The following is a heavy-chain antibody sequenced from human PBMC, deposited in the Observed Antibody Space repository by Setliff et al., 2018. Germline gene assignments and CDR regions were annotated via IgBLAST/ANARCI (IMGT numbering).Heavy chain of an antibody. CDR3: ALFGDRDTFDT. CDR2: IWFDGSYD. CDR1: GFTFSYYD. J-gene: IGHJ3*02. V-gene: IGHV3-33*03. D-gene: IGHD3-16*01. Sequence: GGSLRLSCTAFGFTFSYYDMNWVRQAPGKGLEWLAVIWFDGSYDDYTDSVKGRFTISRDNAKNFLYLQMNSLRAEDTAFYHCALFGDRDTFDTWGQGTMVTVSS.